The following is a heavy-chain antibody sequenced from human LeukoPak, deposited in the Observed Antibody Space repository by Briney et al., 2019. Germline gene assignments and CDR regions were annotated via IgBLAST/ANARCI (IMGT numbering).Heavy chain of an antibody. V-gene: IGHV3-23*01. CDR3: AIRGYSGYFDY. CDR2: ISGSGGRT. CDR1: GFTLSSYA. J-gene: IGHJ4*02. D-gene: IGHD5-12*01. Sequence: GGSLILSCAASGFTLSSYAMSWVRQAPGKGLEWVSAISGSGGRTYYADSVKGRFTISRDNSKNTLYLQMKSLRAEDTAVYYCAIRGYSGYFDYWGQGTLVTVSS.